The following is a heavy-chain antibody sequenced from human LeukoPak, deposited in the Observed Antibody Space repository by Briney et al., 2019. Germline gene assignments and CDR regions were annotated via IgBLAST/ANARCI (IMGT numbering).Heavy chain of an antibody. J-gene: IGHJ4*02. CDR1: GYSFTSYW. D-gene: IGHD3-22*01. CDR3: ARLYYDSSGYPNHIDY. CDR2: IYPDDSDT. Sequence: GESLKISCKGSGYSFTSYWIGWVRQMPGKGLEWMGIIYPDDSDTRYSPSFQGQVTISADKSISTAYLQWSSLKASDTAMYYCARLYYDSSGYPNHIDYWGQGTLVTVSS. V-gene: IGHV5-51*01.